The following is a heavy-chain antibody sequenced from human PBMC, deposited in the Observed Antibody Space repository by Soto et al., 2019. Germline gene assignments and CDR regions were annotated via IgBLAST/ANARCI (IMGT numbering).Heavy chain of an antibody. CDR2: VNPSGDSA. J-gene: IGHJ1*01. CDR3: AREENCRGGTCYSEYFHH. D-gene: IGHD2-15*01. CDR1: GYIFTAYS. Sequence: QVQLVQSGAEVKKPGASVKVSCKTSGYIFTAYSMHWVRQAPGQGLEWMGVVNPSGDSAHYAQSFEGRVTLTRDTATSTFYMELSSLRSEDTAVYYCAREENCRGGTCYSEYFHHWGQGTLVTDSS. V-gene: IGHV1-46*01.